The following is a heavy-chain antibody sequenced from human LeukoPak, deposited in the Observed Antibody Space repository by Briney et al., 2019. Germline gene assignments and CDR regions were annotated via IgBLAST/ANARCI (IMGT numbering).Heavy chain of an antibody. CDR3: ARAHKKYQLLSPAPFDY. V-gene: IGHV1-18*01. J-gene: IGHJ4*02. CDR2: ISAYNGNT. D-gene: IGHD2-2*01. Sequence: GASVKVSCKASGYTFTSYGISWVRQAPGQGLEWMGWISAYNGNTNYAQKLQGRVTMTTDTSTSTAYMELRSLRSDDTAVYYCARAHKKYQLLSPAPFDYWGQGTLVTVSS. CDR1: GYTFTSYG.